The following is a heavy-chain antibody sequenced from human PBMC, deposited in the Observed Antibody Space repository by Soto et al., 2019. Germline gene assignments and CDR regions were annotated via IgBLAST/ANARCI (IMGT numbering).Heavy chain of an antibody. Sequence: GGSLRLSCAPSGFIFENFGMSWVRQAPGKGLEWISSISGSGFKKYYADSVKGRFTISRYNSKRTVYLELNKLSAEETAVYHCAKNQGVELVPLATVDWFDPWGQGSVVTVSS. V-gene: IGHV3-23*01. CDR2: ISGSGFKK. J-gene: IGHJ5*02. CDR3: AKNQGVELVPLATVDWFDP. D-gene: IGHD1-26*01. CDR1: GFIFENFG.